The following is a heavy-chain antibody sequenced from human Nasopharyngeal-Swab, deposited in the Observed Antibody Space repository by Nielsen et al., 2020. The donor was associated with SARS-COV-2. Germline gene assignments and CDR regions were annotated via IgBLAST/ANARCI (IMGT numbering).Heavy chain of an antibody. Sequence: SETLSLTCTVSGGCISSSSYYWVWIRQPPGKGLEWIGSFYYSGSTYYNPSLKSRVNISVDTSKNQFSLKLSSVTAADTAVYYCARHLSWWLVTSYYFDYWGQGTLVTVSS. CDR1: GGCISSSSYY. CDR3: ARHLSWWLVTSYYFDY. CDR2: FYYSGST. V-gene: IGHV4-39*01. D-gene: IGHD6-19*01. J-gene: IGHJ4*02.